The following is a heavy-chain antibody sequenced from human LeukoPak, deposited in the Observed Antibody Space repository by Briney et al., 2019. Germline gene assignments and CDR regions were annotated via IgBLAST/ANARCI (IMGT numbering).Heavy chain of an antibody. CDR1: GFTFDDYA. Sequence: GGSLRLSCAASGFTFDDYAMHWGRQAPGKGLEWVSLISGDGGSTYYADSVKGRFTISRDNSKNSLYLQMNSLRTEDTALYYCAKDFSPGYSSGWYNAFDIWGQGTMVTVSS. CDR3: AKDFSPGYSSGWYNAFDI. J-gene: IGHJ3*02. V-gene: IGHV3-43*02. D-gene: IGHD6-19*01. CDR2: ISGDGGST.